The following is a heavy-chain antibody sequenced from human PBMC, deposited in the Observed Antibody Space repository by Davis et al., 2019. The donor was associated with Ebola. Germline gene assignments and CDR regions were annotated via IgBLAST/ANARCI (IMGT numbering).Heavy chain of an antibody. CDR3: VSLIFSGSRGDN. CDR2: INHSGST. CDR1: GGSFSGYY. V-gene: IGHV4-34*01. Sequence: SETLSLTCAVYGGSFSGYYWSWIRQPPGKGLEWIGEINHSGSTNYNPSLKSRVTISVDTSKNQYSLNLTSVTAADTALYYCVSLIFSGSRGDNWGQGALVTVSS. D-gene: IGHD3-16*01. J-gene: IGHJ4*02.